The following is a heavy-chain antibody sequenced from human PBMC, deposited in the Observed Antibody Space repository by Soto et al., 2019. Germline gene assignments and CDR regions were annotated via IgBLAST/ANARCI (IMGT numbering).Heavy chain of an antibody. CDR2: IKEDGSER. CDR1: GFTFSSYW. V-gene: IGHV3-7*04. D-gene: IGHD3-10*01. CDR3: ARATGADKEDY. J-gene: IGHJ4*02. Sequence: EVPLVESGGGLVQPGGSLRLSCAASGFTFSSYWMSWVRQAPGKGLEWVANIKEDGSERYYLDSVKGRFTISRDNAKNSLYLQMDSLRAEDTAVYYCARATGADKEDYWGQGTLVTVSS.